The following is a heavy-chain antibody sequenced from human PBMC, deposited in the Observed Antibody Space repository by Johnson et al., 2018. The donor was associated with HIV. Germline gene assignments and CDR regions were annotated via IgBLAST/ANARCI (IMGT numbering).Heavy chain of an antibody. V-gene: IGHV3-53*01. D-gene: IGHD1-26*01. J-gene: IGHJ3*02. CDR2: IHSGGNT. CDR3: AGLGGSHDAFDI. CDR1: GFTVSRNY. Sequence: VQLVESGGGLIQPGGSLRLSCAVFGFTVSRNYMSWVRQAPGKGMEWVSVIHSGGNTYYADSVKGRFTISRDNSKNTLYLQMNSLRAEDTAVYYCAGLGGSHDAFDIWGQGTMVTVSS.